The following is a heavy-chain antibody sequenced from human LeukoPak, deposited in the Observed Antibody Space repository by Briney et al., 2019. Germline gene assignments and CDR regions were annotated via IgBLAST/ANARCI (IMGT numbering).Heavy chain of an antibody. V-gene: IGHV1-2*02. D-gene: IGHD3-3*01. CDR1: GYTFTTYD. CDR2: INPNSGGT. CDR3: ARGEAIRGYYDFWSGYYASPHWFDP. J-gene: IGHJ5*02. Sequence: GGSVKVSCKASGYTFTTYDITWVRQATGQGLEWMGWINPNSGGTNYAQKFQGRVTMTRDTSISTAYMELSRLRSDDTAVYYCARGEAIRGYYDFWSGYYASPHWFDPWGQGTLVTVPS.